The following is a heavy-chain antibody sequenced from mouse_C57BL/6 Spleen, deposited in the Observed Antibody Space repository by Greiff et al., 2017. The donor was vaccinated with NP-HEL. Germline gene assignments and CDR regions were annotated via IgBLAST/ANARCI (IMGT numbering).Heavy chain of an antibody. CDR1: GFTFSSYA. J-gene: IGHJ3*01. V-gene: IGHV5-4*01. Sequence: EVQVVESGGGLVKPGGSLKLSCAASGFTFSSYAMSWVRQTPEKRLEWVATISDGGSYTYYPDNVKGRFTISRDNAKNNLYLQMSHLKSEDTAMYYCARGRTGTSRFAYWGQGTLVTVSA. CDR3: ARGRTGTSRFAY. D-gene: IGHD4-1*01. CDR2: ISDGGSYT.